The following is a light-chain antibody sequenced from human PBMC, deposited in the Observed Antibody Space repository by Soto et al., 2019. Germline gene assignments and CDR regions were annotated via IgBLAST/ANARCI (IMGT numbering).Light chain of an antibody. CDR3: QQYNKWPLT. Sequence: EIVMTQSPATLSVSPGEKATLSCRASQTVSKNLAWYQQKPGQAPRLLIYFASTRATGIPARFSGSGSGTEFTLTNSSLQSEDFAVYYCQQYNKWPLTFGGGTKVETK. CDR1: QTVSKN. V-gene: IGKV3-15*01. J-gene: IGKJ4*01. CDR2: FAS.